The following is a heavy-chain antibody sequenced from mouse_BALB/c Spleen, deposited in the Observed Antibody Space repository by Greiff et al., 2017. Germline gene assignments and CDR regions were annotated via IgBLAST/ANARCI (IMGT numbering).Heavy chain of an antibody. Sequence: EVKLVESGGGLVKPGGSLKLSCAASGFTFSSYTMSWVRQTPEKRLEWVATISSGGSYTYYPDSVKGRFTISRDNAKNTLYLQMSSLKSEDTAMYYCTRDRRTGTGWSAYWGQGTLVTVSA. V-gene: IGHV5-6-4*01. J-gene: IGHJ3*01. CDR3: TRDRRTGTGWSAY. CDR1: GFTFSSYT. CDR2: ISSGGSYT. D-gene: IGHD4-1*01.